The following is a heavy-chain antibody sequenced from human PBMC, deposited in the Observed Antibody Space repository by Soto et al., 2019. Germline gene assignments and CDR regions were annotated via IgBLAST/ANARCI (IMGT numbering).Heavy chain of an antibody. D-gene: IGHD1-26*01. V-gene: IGHV3-7*05. CDR1: GFIFGDYW. J-gene: IGHJ4*02. Sequence: GGSLRLSCAASGFIFGDYWMSWIRQAPGKGLEWVANTRQDGGEKNFVDSVKGRFIISRDNAKNSLYLQMNSLRAEDTAVYYCARHHSASYSSEYWGLGPLVTVSS. CDR2: TRQDGGEK. CDR3: ARHHSASYSSEY.